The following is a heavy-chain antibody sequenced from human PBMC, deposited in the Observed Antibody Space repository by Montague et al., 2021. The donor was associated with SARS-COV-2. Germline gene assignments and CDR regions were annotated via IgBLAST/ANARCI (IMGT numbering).Heavy chain of an antibody. CDR1: GFTFDDYG. CDR2: ISWSSDNI. CDR3: AKSRLVAGTYPDN. V-gene: IGHV3-9*01. J-gene: IGHJ4*02. Sequence: SLRLSCPASGFTFDDYGMHWVRQAPGKGLEWASGISWSSDNIGYADSVKGRFTISRDNAKKSLYLQMNSLRAEDTALYYCAKSRLVAGTYPDNWGQGTLVTVSS. D-gene: IGHD6-19*01.